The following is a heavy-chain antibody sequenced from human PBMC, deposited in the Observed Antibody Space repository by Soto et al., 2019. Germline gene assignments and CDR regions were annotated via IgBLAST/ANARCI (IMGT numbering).Heavy chain of an antibody. Sequence: PSETLSLTCTVSGGSISGYYWSWIRQPPGKGLEWIGNVYYSGGAKYNPSVKRRVSISVATSKTQFSLNLSSVTAADTAVYYCKRDGDGRKTTSPYYYCGMDDWGPVMTLTVS. V-gene: IGHV4-59*01. D-gene: IGHD2-21*02. J-gene: IGHJ6*02. CDR1: GGSISGYY. CDR3: KRDGDGRKTTSPYYYCGMDD. CDR2: VYYSGGA.